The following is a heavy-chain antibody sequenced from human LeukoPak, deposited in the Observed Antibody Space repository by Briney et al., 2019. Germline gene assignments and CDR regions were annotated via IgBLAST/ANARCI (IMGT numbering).Heavy chain of an antibody. Sequence: GGSLRLSCAASGFTFSSYAMSWVRQAPGKGLEGVSAISGSGGSTYYADSVKGRFTISRDNSKNTLYLQMNSLRAEDTAVYYCAKAGELGMATITFTDYWGQGTLVTVSS. V-gene: IGHV3-23*01. CDR1: GFTFSSYA. D-gene: IGHD5-24*01. CDR2: ISGSGGST. CDR3: AKAGELGMATITFTDY. J-gene: IGHJ4*02.